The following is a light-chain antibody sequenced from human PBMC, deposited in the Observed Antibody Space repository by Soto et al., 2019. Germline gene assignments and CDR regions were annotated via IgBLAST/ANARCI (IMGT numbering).Light chain of an antibody. V-gene: IGLV2-18*02. J-gene: IGLJ2*01. CDR1: SSDIGSYHR. CDR3: SSYTNSISVV. Sequence: QSALTQPPSVSGSPGQSVTISCTGTSSDIGSYHRVSWYQQPPGTAPKLMISEVSNRPSGVTDRFSGSKSGNTASLTISGLQAEDEADYYCSSYTNSISVVFGGGTKLTVL. CDR2: EVS.